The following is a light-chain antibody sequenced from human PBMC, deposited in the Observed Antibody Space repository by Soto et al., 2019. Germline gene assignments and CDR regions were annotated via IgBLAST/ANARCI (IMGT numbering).Light chain of an antibody. Sequence: QSVLTQSSSASASLGSSVKLTCTLSSGHSGSIIASHQQQPGKAPRYLMKLERSGSYNKGSGVPDRFSGSSSGADRYLTISNLQFEDEADYYCETWDTNTRVFGGGTKLTVL. V-gene: IGLV4-60*02. CDR1: SGHSGSI. J-gene: IGLJ3*02. CDR3: ETWDTNTRV. CDR2: LERSGSY.